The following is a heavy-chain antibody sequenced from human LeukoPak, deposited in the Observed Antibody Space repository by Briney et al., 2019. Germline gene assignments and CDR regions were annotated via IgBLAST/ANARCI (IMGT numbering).Heavy chain of an antibody. CDR3: ARHFSDYDNWFDP. CDR1: GGSIGTYY. D-gene: IGHD5-12*01. J-gene: IGHJ5*02. CDR2: IFYTGNT. V-gene: IGHV4-59*08. Sequence: PSETLSLTCTVSGGSIGTYYWSWIRQPPGKGLQWIGYIFYTGNTNYNPSLKSRVTMSVDTSKNQFSLKLTSVTTADTAVYYCARHFSDYDNWFDPWGQGTLATVSS.